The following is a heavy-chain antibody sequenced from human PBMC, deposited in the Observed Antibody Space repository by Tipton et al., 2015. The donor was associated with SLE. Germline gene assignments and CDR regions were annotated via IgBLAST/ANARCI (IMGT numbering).Heavy chain of an antibody. CDR3: AREFRDGGSYHYYYYYMDV. Sequence: TLSLTCTVSGGSISSYYWRWIRQPPGKGLEWIGDICYSGSINYNPSLKSRVTISVDTSKNQFSLKLSSVTAADTAVYYCAREFRDGGSYHYYYYYMDVWGKGTTVTVSS. CDR2: ICYSGSI. CDR1: GGSISSYY. V-gene: IGHV4-59*01. D-gene: IGHD1-26*01. J-gene: IGHJ6*03.